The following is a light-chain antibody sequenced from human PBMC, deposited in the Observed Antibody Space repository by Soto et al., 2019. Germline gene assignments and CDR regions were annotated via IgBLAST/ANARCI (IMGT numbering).Light chain of an antibody. Sequence: QSVLTQPLSVSGSPGQSVTISCTGTSSDVGGYNYVSWYQQHPGKAPKLMIYDVSKRPSGVPDRFSGSKSGNTASLTISGLQAEDDADYYCCSYAASYSWVFGGGTKLTV. CDR1: SSDVGGYNY. CDR2: DVS. CDR3: CSYAASYSWV. V-gene: IGLV2-11*01. J-gene: IGLJ3*02.